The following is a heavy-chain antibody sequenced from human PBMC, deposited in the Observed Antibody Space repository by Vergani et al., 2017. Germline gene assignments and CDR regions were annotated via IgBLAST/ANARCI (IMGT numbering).Heavy chain of an antibody. J-gene: IGHJ6*02. CDR3: ARELSYYYGSGSDDYNPYYYEGMDV. V-gene: IGHV4-61*02. Sequence: QVQLQESGPRLVRPSQTLSLTCTVSGGSINTGAYYWSWIRPPAGKGLEWIGRVYTSGMTNYNPSLKSRVTILVDRSKSQLSLKLTSVTAGDTAVYFCARELSYYYGSGSDDYNPYYYEGMDVWGPGTTVTGCS. CDR1: GGSINTGAYY. CDR2: VYTSGMT. D-gene: IGHD3-10*01.